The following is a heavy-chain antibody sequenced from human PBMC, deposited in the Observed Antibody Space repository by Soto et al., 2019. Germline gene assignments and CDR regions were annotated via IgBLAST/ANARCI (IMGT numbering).Heavy chain of an antibody. CDR1: GLTFSSYG. CDR3: ARDLYSSSWLHYYYYGMDV. V-gene: IGHV3-33*01. Sequence: QVQLVESGGGVVQPGRSLRLSCAASGLTFSSYGMHWVRQAPGKGLEWVAVIWYDGSNKYYADSVKGRFTISRDNSKNTLYLKMNSLRAEDTAVYYCARDLYSSSWLHYYYYGMDVWGQGTTVTVSS. D-gene: IGHD6-13*01. CDR2: IWYDGSNK. J-gene: IGHJ6*02.